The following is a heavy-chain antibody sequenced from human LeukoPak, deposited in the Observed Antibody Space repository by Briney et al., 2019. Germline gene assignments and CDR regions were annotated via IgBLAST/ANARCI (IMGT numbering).Heavy chain of an antibody. J-gene: IGHJ4*02. CDR3: SRESGPFSPFGF. CDR1: GGSISSGDYY. D-gene: IGHD1-26*01. Sequence: PSETLSLTCTVSGGSISSGDYYWSWIRQPPGKGLEWIGYIYYSETTYYHPSLKSRVTISVDTSNNYYSLRLSSVTAADTAVYYCSRESGPFSPFGFWGQGTLVSVHS. V-gene: IGHV4-30-4*01. CDR2: IYYSETT.